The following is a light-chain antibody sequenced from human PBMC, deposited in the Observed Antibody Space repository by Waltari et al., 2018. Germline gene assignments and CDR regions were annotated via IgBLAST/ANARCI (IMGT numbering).Light chain of an antibody. CDR3: LQYSGSPYS. V-gene: IGKV1-12*01. J-gene: IGKJ2*03. CDR1: QSISTW. Sequence: DIQMTQSPSSLSASVGDPVTITCRASQSISTWLDWYQQKPGKAPKLLIYKASSLQSGVPSRFSGSGSGTDFTLTISSLQPEDFATYYCLQYSGSPYSFGQGTKVEIK. CDR2: KAS.